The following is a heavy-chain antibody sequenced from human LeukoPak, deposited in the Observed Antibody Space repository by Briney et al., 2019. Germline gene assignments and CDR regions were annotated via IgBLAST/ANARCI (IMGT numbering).Heavy chain of an antibody. J-gene: IGHJ5*02. Sequence: AASVKVSCKASGYTFTSYGISWVRQAPGQGLEWMGWISAYNGNTNYAQKLQGRVTMTTDTSTSTAYMELRSLRSDDTAVYYCARVITYYDFWSGSPGWFDPWGQGTLVTVSS. D-gene: IGHD3-3*01. CDR3: ARVITYYDFWSGSPGWFDP. CDR1: GYTFTSYG. CDR2: ISAYNGNT. V-gene: IGHV1-18*01.